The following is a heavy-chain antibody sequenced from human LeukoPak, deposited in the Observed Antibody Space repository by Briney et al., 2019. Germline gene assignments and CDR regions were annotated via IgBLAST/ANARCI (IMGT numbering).Heavy chain of an antibody. CDR2: IYYSGST. D-gene: IGHD2/OR15-2a*01. V-gene: IGHV4-39*01. Sequence: SETLSLTCTVSGGSISSSSYYWGWIRQPPGKGLVWIGSIYYSGSTYYNPSLKSRVTISVDTSKNQFSLKLSSVTAADTAVYYCARHLPYYPQYYMDVWGKGTTVTVSS. CDR3: ARHLPYYPQYYMDV. CDR1: GGSISSSSYY. J-gene: IGHJ6*03.